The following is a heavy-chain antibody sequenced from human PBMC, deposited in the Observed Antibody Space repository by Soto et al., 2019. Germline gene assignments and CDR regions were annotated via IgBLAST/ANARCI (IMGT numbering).Heavy chain of an antibody. D-gene: IGHD1-26*01. V-gene: IGHV3-20*04. CDR1: GFTFDDYG. J-gene: IGHJ6*02. Sequence: GGSLRLSCAASGFTFDDYGMSWVRQAPGKGLEWVSGINWNGGSTGYADSVKGRFTTSRDNAKNSLYLQMNSLRAEDTALYYCAGGVGATPKASYYYYYGMDVWGQGTTVTVSS. CDR3: AGGVGATPKASYYYYYGMDV. CDR2: INWNGGST.